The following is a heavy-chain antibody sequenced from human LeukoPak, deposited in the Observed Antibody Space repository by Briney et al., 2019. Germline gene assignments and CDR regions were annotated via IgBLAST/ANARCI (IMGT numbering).Heavy chain of an antibody. Sequence: PSETLSLTCTVSGGSISSYYWSWIRQPPGKGLVWIGYIYYSGSTNYNPSLKSRVTISVDTSKNQFSLKLSSVTAADTAAYYRAREGGGDYGDYVGYYYGMDVWGQGTTVTVSS. V-gene: IGHV4-59*01. CDR2: IYYSGST. CDR3: AREGGGDYGDYVGYYYGMDV. D-gene: IGHD4-17*01. CDR1: GGSISSYY. J-gene: IGHJ6*02.